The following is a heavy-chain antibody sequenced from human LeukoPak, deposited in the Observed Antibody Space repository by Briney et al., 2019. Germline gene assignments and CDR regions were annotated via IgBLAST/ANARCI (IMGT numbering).Heavy chain of an antibody. CDR1: GYTFTNYY. D-gene: IGHD6-6*01. V-gene: IGHV1-46*01. CDR3: ARAGYSSSSITLGY. J-gene: IGHJ4*02. Sequence: ASVKVSCKASGYTFTNYYIHWVRQAPGQGLEWMGIINPSDGSTSYAQKFQGRVTVTRDTSASTVYMELSSLRSEDTAVYYCARAGYSSSSITLGYWGQGTLVTVSS. CDR2: INPSDGST.